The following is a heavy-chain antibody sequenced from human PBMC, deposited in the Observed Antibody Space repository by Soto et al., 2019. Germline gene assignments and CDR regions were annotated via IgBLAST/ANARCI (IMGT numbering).Heavy chain of an antibody. CDR3: TTAYAFWSGYYYYYGMDV. D-gene: IGHD3-3*01. CDR1: GFTFSNAW. Sequence: GGSLRLSCAASGFTFSNAWMNWVRQAPGKGLEWVGRIKSKTDGGTTDYAAPVKGRFTISRDDSKNTLYLQMNSLKTEDTAVYYCTTAYAFWSGYYYYYGMDVWGQGTKVTVSS. V-gene: IGHV3-15*07. CDR2: IKSKTDGGTT. J-gene: IGHJ6*02.